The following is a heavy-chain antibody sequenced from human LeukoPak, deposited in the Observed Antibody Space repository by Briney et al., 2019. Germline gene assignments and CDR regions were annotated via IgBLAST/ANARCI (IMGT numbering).Heavy chain of an antibody. J-gene: IGHJ3*02. CDR3: AKGFAGPNLFDI. CDR1: GGSFTPYY. Sequence: SETLSLTCTVSGGSFTPYYWSWIRQPPGKGLEWIEHISYSGSTNYNPSLKSRVTVSIDTSKNQVSLKLSSMTAADTAVYYCAKGFAGPNLFDIWGQGQWSPSLQ. CDR2: ISYSGST. V-gene: IGHV4-59*01. D-gene: IGHD3-3*01.